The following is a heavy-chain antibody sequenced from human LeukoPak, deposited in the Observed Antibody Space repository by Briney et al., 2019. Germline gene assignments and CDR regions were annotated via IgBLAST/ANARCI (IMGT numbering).Heavy chain of an antibody. V-gene: IGHV4-59*08. CDR3: ARQFGYYDSSGYHDY. J-gene: IGHJ4*02. CDR1: GGSLSSYY. D-gene: IGHD3-22*01. CDR2: IYYSGST. Sequence: SETLSLTCTASGGSLSSYYWSWIQQPPGKGLEWIGYIYYSGSTNYNPSLKSRVTISVDTSKNLFSLKLSSVTAADTAVYYCARQFGYYDSSGYHDYWGQGTLVTVSS.